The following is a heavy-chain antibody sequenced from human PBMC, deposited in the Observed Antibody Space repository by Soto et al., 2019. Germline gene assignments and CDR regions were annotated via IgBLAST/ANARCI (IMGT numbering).Heavy chain of an antibody. CDR3: ARAYGSGSYYWGFDY. V-gene: IGHV1-2*02. J-gene: IGHJ4*02. D-gene: IGHD3-10*01. Sequence: QVQLVQSGAEVKKPGASVKVSCKASGYTFTGYYMHWVRQAPGQGLEWMGWINPNSGGTNYAQKFQGRVTMTRDTSISTAYMELSRLRSEDTAVYYCARAYGSGSYYWGFDYWGQGTLVTVSS. CDR1: GYTFTGYY. CDR2: INPNSGGT.